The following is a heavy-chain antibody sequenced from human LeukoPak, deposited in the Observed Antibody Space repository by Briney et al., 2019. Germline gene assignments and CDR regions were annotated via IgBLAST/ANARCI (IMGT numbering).Heavy chain of an antibody. V-gene: IGHV3-9*01. Sequence: SGGSLRLSCAASGFTFDDYAMHWVRQAPGKGLEWVSGISWNSGSIGYADSVKGRFTISRDNAKNSLYLQMNSLRAEDTAVYYCAKEKTPGIWGQGTMVTVSS. CDR3: AKEKTPGI. J-gene: IGHJ3*02. CDR2: ISWNSGSI. CDR1: GFTFDDYA.